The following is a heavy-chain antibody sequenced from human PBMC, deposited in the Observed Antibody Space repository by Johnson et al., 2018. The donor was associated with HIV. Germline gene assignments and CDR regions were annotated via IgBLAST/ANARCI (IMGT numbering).Heavy chain of an antibody. V-gene: IGHV3-33*01. J-gene: IGHJ3*02. CDR2: IWYDGSNK. D-gene: IGHD1-14*01. CDR1: GFIFSSYG. CDR3: ARGFHRGGAFDI. Sequence: VQLVESGGGVVQPGRSLRLSCAASGFIFSSYGMHWVRQAPGKGLEWVAVIWYDGSNKYYADSVKGRFTISRDNSKNTLYLQMNSLRADDTAVYYCARGFHRGGAFDIWGQGTMVTVSS.